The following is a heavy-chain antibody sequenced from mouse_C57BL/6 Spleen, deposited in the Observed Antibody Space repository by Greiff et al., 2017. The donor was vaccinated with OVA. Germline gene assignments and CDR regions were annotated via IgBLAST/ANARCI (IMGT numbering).Heavy chain of an antibody. D-gene: IGHD1-1*01. J-gene: IGHJ2*01. CDR1: GYSITSGYY. V-gene: IGHV3-6*01. Sequence: ESGPGLVKPSQSLSLTCSVTGYSITSGYYWNWIRQFPGNKLEWMGYISYDGSNNYNPSLKNRISITRDTSKNKFFLKLNSVTTEDTATYYCARETTVERGDFDYWGQGTTLTVSS. CDR2: ISYDGSN. CDR3: ARETTVERGDFDY.